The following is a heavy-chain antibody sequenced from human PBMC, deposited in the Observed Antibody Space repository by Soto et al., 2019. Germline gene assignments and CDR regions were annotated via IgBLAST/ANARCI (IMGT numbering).Heavy chain of an antibody. CDR3: VRGLYGSGSYFNHPFDY. Sequence: ASVKVSCKASGYTFISYGISWVRQAPGQGLEWMGWISAYNDNTNYAQKLQDRVTMTTGSSTSIAYMELRSLRSGDTAVYYCVRGLYGSGSYFNHPFDYWGQGTLVTVSS. D-gene: IGHD3-10*01. CDR2: ISAYNDNT. CDR1: GYTFISYG. V-gene: IGHV1-18*01. J-gene: IGHJ4*02.